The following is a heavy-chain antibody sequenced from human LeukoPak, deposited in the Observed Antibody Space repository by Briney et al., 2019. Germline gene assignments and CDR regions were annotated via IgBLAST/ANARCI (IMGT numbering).Heavy chain of an antibody. V-gene: IGHV3-30*18. Sequence: QPGRSLRLSCAASGFTFSSYGMHWVRQAPGKGLEWVAVISYDGSNKYYADSVKGRFTISRDNSKNTLYLQMNSLRAEDTAVYYCAKDGSRYYYDSSGYPPCFDYWGQGTLVSVSS. CDR2: ISYDGSNK. CDR3: AKDGSRYYYDSSGYPPCFDY. CDR1: GFTFSSYG. D-gene: IGHD3-22*01. J-gene: IGHJ4*02.